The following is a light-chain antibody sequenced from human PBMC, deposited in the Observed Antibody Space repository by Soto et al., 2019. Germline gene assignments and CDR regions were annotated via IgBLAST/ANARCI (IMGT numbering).Light chain of an antibody. CDR2: AAS. CDR3: QQGVT. Sequence: DIQLTQSPSFLSASVGDRVTITCRASQVISSYLAWYQQKPGKAPKLLIYAASTLQSGVPSRFSGSGSGTEFTLTISSLQPEDFATYYCQQGVTFGPGTKVDIK. J-gene: IGKJ3*01. V-gene: IGKV1-9*01. CDR1: QVISSY.